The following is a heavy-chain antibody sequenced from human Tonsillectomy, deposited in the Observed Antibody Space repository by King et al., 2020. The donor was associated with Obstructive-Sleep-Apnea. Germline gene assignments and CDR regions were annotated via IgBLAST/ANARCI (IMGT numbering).Heavy chain of an antibody. D-gene: IGHD6-13*01. J-gene: IGHJ4*02. CDR3: ARVVAITADYNFDY. CDR2: IYYSVNT. Sequence: QLQESGPGLVKPSETLSLRCTVSGGSVSSTTHYWGWIRQPPGKGLEWIGRIYYSVNTYYNPSLKRRITISVDTSKNQFSLNLSSVTAADTAMYYCARVVAITADYNFDYWGRGTLVTVSS. V-gene: IGHV4-39*07. CDR1: GGSVSSTTHY.